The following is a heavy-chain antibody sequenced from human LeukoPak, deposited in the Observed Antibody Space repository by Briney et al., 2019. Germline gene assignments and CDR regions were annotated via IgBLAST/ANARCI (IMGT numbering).Heavy chain of an antibody. CDR3: AREPKYGSGSYYLDY. CDR1: GYSISSGYY. Sequence: SETLSLTCAVSGYSISSGYYWGWIRQPPGNGLEWIGRIYHSGSTYYNPSLKSRVTISVDTSKNQFSLKLSSVTAADTAVYYCAREPKYGSGSYYLDYWGQGTLVTVSS. V-gene: IGHV4-38-2*02. D-gene: IGHD3-10*01. CDR2: IYHSGST. J-gene: IGHJ4*02.